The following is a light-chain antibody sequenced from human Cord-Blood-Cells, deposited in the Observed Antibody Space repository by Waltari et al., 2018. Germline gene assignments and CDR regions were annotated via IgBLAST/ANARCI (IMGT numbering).Light chain of an antibody. CDR3: QQYKSIQVT. CDR2: DAS. J-gene: IGKJ2*01. Sequence: DIQMTQSPSTLSASVGDRVTITCRASQSISSWLAWYQQKPGKAPKLLIYDASSLESGVPSRFSGSGSGTEFTRTISSLQPDDFATYYCQQYKSIQVTFGQGTKLEIK. V-gene: IGKV1-5*01. CDR1: QSISSW.